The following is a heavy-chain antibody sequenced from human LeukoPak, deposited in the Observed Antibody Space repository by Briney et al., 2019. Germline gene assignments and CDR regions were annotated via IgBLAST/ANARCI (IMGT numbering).Heavy chain of an antibody. J-gene: IGHJ6*02. CDR1: GGTCSSYA. Sequence: SVKVSCKASGGTCSSYAISWVRQAPGQGLEWMGGIIPIFGTANYAQKFQGRVTITADESTSTAYMELSSLRSEDTAVYYCARVTLGYSRSGDNYYYYGMDVWGQGTTVSVSS. D-gene: IGHD6-13*01. CDR3: ARVTLGYSRSGDNYYYYGMDV. V-gene: IGHV1-69*01. CDR2: IIPIFGTA.